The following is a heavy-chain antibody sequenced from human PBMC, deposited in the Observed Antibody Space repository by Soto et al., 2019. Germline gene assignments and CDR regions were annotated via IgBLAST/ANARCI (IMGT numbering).Heavy chain of an antibody. CDR3: ARGGWSQIDY. CDR2: IHDGGTA. J-gene: IGHJ4*02. V-gene: IGHV4-4*07. D-gene: IGHD2-8*01. CDR1: GDSISLYY. Sequence: QVQLHESGPGLVKPSETLSLTCTVSGDSISLYYWSWLRQPAGKALEWIGRIHDGGTAYYNPSLKGRVTMSLDTSKNQFTLRLTSVTAADTAVYYCARGGWSQIDYWGQGTLVTVSS.